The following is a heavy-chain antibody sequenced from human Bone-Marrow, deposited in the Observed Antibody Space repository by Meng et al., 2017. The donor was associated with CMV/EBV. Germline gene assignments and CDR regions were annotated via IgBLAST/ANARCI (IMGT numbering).Heavy chain of an antibody. CDR1: GFTFSSYS. CDR3: ARGIGQQLGLPLDY. V-gene: IGHV3-21*01. Sequence: GESLKISCAASGFTFSSYSMNWVRQAPGKGLECVSCIGRSNSYIYYADSVKGRFTISRDNAKNTVFLQMNSLRAEDTAVYYCARGIGQQLGLPLDYWGQGTVVTVSS. CDR2: IGRSNSYI. D-gene: IGHD6-13*01. J-gene: IGHJ4*02.